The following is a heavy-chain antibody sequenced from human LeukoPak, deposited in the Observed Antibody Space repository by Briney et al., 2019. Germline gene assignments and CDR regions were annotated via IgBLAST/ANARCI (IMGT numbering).Heavy chain of an antibody. J-gene: IGHJ6*03. CDR3: ARGPDYSGMDV. D-gene: IGHD1-14*01. V-gene: IGHV4-61*02. CDR2: IYTSGST. Sequence: SETLSLTCAVSGGSVSRSPYYWSWIRQPAGKGLEWIGRIYTSGSTNYNPSLKSRVTISVDTSKNQFSLKLSSVTAADTAVYYCARGPDYSGMDVWGKGTTVTISS. CDR1: GGSVSRSPYY.